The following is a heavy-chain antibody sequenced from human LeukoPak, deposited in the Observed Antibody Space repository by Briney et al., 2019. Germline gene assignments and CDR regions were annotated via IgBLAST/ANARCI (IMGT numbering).Heavy chain of an antibody. CDR2: IKSDGSVT. V-gene: IGHV3-74*01. J-gene: IGHJ5*02. Sequence: GSLRLSCADSGFSSRAYYTHCVRQTPGEGLLWGSRIKSDGSVTGYADSVKGRFAISRDNAKNTLYMQMNSLRAEDTAVYYCARDWIDRGTFDPWGQGTLVTVSS. CDR3: ARDWIDRGTFDP. CDR1: GFSSRAYY. D-gene: IGHD2-2*03.